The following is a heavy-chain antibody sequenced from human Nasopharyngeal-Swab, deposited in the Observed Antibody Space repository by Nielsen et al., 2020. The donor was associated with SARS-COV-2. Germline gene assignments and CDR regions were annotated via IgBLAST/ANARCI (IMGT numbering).Heavy chain of an antibody. D-gene: IGHD4-17*01. V-gene: IGHV3-23*01. CDR1: GFTFSSYA. Sequence: GESLKISCAASGFTFSSYAMSWVRQAPGKGLEWVSAISGSGGSTYYADSVKGRFTISRDNSKNTLYLQMNSLRAEDTAVYYCAKSKWYYGDYYFDYWGQGTLVTVSS. CDR2: ISGSGGST. J-gene: IGHJ4*02. CDR3: AKSKWYYGDYYFDY.